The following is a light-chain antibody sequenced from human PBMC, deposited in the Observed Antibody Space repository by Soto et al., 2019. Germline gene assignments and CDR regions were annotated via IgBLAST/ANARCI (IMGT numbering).Light chain of an antibody. Sequence: SVLTQPPSASVTPGQRVTISCSGSSSNIGGNAVNWYQQLPGTAPKLLMYSNNQRPSGVPDRFSGSKSGTSASLAISGLQSEDEADYYCAAWDDSLNGPVFGGGTKLTVL. CDR2: SNN. CDR3: AAWDDSLNGPV. J-gene: IGLJ2*01. CDR1: SSNIGGNA. V-gene: IGLV1-44*01.